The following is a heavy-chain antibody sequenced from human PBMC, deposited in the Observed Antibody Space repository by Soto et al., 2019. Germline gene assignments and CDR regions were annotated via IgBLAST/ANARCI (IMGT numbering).Heavy chain of an antibody. CDR3: ARDQRGVARKGYFYYGMDV. CDR1: GYILSTHA. D-gene: IGHD6-19*01. CDR2: INGDNGDT. J-gene: IGHJ6*02. Sequence: QVQVVQSGAEVKKPGASVRLSCKASGYILSTHAMHWARQAPGQRLEWMGWINGDNGDTKYSQKFQGRVIITRDTSANTAYMELNSLTSEDTAVYYCARDQRGVARKGYFYYGMDVWGQGTAVTVSS. V-gene: IGHV1-3*01.